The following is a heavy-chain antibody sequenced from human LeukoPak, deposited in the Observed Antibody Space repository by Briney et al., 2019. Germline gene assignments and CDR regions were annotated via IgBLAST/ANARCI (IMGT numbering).Heavy chain of an antibody. V-gene: IGHV3-66*04. CDR2: IYDGGTT. Sequence: PGGSLRLFCAASGFTVSSNYMSWVRQAPGKGLEWVSVIYDGGTTYYADSVKGRFTISRDNSKNTLYLQMNSLRAEDTAVYYCARLGATGDYFDYWGQGTLVTVSS. J-gene: IGHJ4*02. CDR3: ARLGATGDYFDY. D-gene: IGHD1-26*01. CDR1: GFTVSSNY.